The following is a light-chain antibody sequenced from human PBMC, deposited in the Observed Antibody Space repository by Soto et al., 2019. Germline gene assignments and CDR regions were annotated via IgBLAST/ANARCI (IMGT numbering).Light chain of an antibody. CDR1: SSDVGGYNY. CDR2: DVT. Sequence: PRSVSGSPGQSVTISCTGTSSDVGGYNYVSWYQQHPGKDPKLMIYDVTKRPSGVPYRFSGSKSGNTASLTISGLQAEDEADYYCCSYAGSYTGVFGGGTKVTVL. J-gene: IGLJ2*01. CDR3: CSYAGSYTGV. V-gene: IGLV2-11*01.